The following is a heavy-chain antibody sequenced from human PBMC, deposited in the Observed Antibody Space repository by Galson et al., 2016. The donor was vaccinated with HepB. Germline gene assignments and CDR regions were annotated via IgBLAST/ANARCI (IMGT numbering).Heavy chain of an antibody. CDR1: GFTFSSYS. J-gene: IGHJ4*02. CDR2: ISSSGTYI. Sequence: SLRLSCAASGFTFSSYSMNWVRQAPGKGLEWVSSISSSGTYIYYADSVKGRFTISRDNAKNSLYLQMNSLRAEDAAVYYCARCYYDSGGSVQVVYWGQGTLVTVSS. V-gene: IGHV3-21*01. D-gene: IGHD3-22*01. CDR3: ARCYYDSGGSVQVVY.